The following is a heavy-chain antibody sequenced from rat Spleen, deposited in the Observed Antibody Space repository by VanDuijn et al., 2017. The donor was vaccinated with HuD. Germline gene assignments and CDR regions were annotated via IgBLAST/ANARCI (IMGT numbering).Heavy chain of an antibody. Sequence: QVQLKESGPGLMRPSQTLSLTCTVSGFSLNSYGVSWVRKPPGKGLEWIAGISSGGNTYYNAALKSRLSISRDTSKSQVYLKMNSLQTEDTATYYCARAAGDYSDYWGQGVMVTVSS. J-gene: IGHJ2*01. CDR2: ISSGGNT. CDR3: ARAAGDYSDY. CDR1: GFSLNSYG. V-gene: IGHV2S8*01.